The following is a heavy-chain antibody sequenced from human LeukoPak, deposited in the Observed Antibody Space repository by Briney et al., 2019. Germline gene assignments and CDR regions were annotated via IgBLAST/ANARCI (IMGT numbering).Heavy chain of an antibody. CDR2: IIPILGIA. V-gene: IGHV1-69*04. Sequence: GASVKVSCKASGGTFSSYAISWVRQAPGQGLEWMGRIIPILGIANYAQKFQGRVTITADKSTSTAYMELSSLRSEDTAVYYCARASGDPPHYYYYGMDVWGQGTTVTVSS. CDR3: ARASGDPPHYYYYGMDV. D-gene: IGHD4-17*01. CDR1: GGTFSSYA. J-gene: IGHJ6*02.